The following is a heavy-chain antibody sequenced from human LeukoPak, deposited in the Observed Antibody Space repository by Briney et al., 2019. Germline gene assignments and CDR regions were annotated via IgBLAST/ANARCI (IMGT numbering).Heavy chain of an antibody. CDR3: TTKVRYFDWLLYRENWFDP. D-gene: IGHD3-9*01. CDR2: IKSKTDGGTT. CDR1: GFTFSNAR. Sequence: GGSLRLSCAASGFTFSNARMSWVRQAPGKGLEWVGRIKSKTDGGTTDYAAPVKGRFTISRDDSKNTLYLQMNSLKTEDTAVYYCTTKVRYFDWLLYRENWFDPWGQGTLVTVSS. J-gene: IGHJ5*02. V-gene: IGHV3-15*01.